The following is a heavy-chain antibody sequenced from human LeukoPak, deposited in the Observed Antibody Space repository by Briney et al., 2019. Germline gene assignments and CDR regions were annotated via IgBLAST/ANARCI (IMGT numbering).Heavy chain of an antibody. V-gene: IGHV3-73*01. Sequence: GGSLKLSCAASGFTFSGSAMHWVRQASGKGLEWVGRIRSKANSYATAYAASVKGRFTISRDDSKNTAYLQMNSLKTEDTAVYYCAREEVVGATNGPPGSDDPPCLGYWGQGTLVTVSS. CDR2: IRSKANSYAT. CDR1: GFTFSGSA. CDR3: AREEVVGATNGPPGSDDPPCLGY. J-gene: IGHJ4*02. D-gene: IGHD1-26*01.